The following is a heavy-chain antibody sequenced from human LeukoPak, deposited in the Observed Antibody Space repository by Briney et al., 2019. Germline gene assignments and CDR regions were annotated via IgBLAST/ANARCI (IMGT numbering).Heavy chain of an antibody. CDR3: ASGRDILVAGYGGYFDY. CDR1: GFTFSDDH. CDR2: ISPWGDTI. Sequence: GGSLRLSCAPSGFTFSDDHINWIREAPGTGLKGISYISPWGDTIYLADSVKGRFTIYRDNVKNSLYLQMNSLTAEHTAIYYCASGRDILVAGYGGYFDYWGQGTLVAVSS. J-gene: IGHJ4*02. V-gene: IGHV3-11*01. D-gene: IGHD6-19*01.